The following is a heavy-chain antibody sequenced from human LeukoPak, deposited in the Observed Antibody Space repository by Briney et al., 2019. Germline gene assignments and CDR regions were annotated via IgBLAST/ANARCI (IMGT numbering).Heavy chain of an antibody. Sequence: SETLSLTCTVSGGSIFSSNSYWGWIRQPPGKGLEWIGYIYNSGSTNYSPSLKSRVTISVDTSKNQFSLKLSSVTTADTAVYFCAREYCSSTTCYFDFWGQGTLVTVSS. CDR2: IYNSGST. V-gene: IGHV4-61*01. J-gene: IGHJ4*02. CDR1: GGSIFSSNSY. CDR3: AREYCSSTTCYFDF. D-gene: IGHD2/OR15-2a*01.